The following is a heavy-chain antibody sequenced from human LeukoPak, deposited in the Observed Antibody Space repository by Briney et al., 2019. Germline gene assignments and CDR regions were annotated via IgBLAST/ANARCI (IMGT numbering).Heavy chain of an antibody. J-gene: IGHJ6*03. CDR3: ARTTVTSYFYYSMDV. CDR1: GFTFSSYT. CDR2: ISSSSTYI. D-gene: IGHD4-17*01. V-gene: IGHV3-21*01. Sequence: KTGGSLRLSCAASGFTFSSYTMNWVRQAPGKGVEGVSSISSSSTYIYYAHSVNGRFTISSDNAKNSLYLQMNSLRAEDTAVCYCARTTVTSYFYYSMDVWGKGTTVTVSS.